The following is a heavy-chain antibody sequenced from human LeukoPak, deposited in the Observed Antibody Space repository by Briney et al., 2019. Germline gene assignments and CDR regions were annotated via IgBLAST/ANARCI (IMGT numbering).Heavy chain of an antibody. CDR1: GGTFSSYA. Sequence: ASVKVSCKASGGTFSSYAISWVRQAPGQGLEWMGRIIPIFGIANYAQKFQGRVTITADKSTSTAYMELSSLRCEDTAVYYCALRYCSGGSCYSGAWFDPWGQGTLVTVSS. J-gene: IGHJ5*02. D-gene: IGHD2-15*01. V-gene: IGHV1-69*04. CDR3: ALRYCSGGSCYSGAWFDP. CDR2: IIPIFGIA.